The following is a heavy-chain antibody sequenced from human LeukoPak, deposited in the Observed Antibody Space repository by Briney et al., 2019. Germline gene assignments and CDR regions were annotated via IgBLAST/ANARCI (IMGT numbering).Heavy chain of an antibody. J-gene: IGHJ4*02. Sequence: GGSLRLSCAASGFTFSSYSMNWVRQAPGKGLEWVSYISSSSSTIYYADSVKGRFTISRDNAKNSLYLQMNSLRAEDTAVYYCARKPRRGGYPVWGQGTLVTVSS. D-gene: IGHD3-10*01. V-gene: IGHV3-48*04. CDR3: ARKPRRGGYPV. CDR1: GFTFSSYS. CDR2: ISSSSSTI.